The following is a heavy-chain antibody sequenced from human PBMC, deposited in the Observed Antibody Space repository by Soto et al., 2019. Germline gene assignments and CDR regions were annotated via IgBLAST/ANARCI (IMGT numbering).Heavy chain of an antibody. CDR2: IYWDDDK. J-gene: IGHJ4*02. CDR1: GFSLSTSGVG. D-gene: IGHD2-15*01. V-gene: IGHV2-5*02. Sequence: QITLKESGPTLVKPTQTLTLTCTFSGFSLSTSGVGVGWIRQPPGKALEWLALIYWDDDKRYSPSLKSRRTTPKDTPTNPAALTMTNIDPVDTAPYYCALRPSYCSGGSCYSGFDYWGQGTLVTVSS. CDR3: ALRPSYCSGGSCYSGFDY.